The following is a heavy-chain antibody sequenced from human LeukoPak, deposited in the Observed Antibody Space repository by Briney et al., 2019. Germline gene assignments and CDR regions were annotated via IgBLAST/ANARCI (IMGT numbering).Heavy chain of an antibody. V-gene: IGHV4-59*01. J-gene: IGHJ3*02. CDR3: ARDLTDSLDAFDI. CDR1: GGSFSFYY. Sequence: PSETLSLTCTVSGGSFSFYYWSWIRQPPGKGLEWIGYIYYSGNTNYNPSLKSRVTISVDTSKNQFSLKLSSVTAADTAVYYCARDLTDSLDAFDIWGQGTMVTVSS. D-gene: IGHD2-15*01. CDR2: IYYSGNT.